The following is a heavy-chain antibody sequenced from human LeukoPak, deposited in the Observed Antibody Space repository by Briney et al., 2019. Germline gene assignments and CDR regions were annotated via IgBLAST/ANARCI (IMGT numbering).Heavy chain of an antibody. CDR2: ISAYNGNT. Sequence: ASVKVSCKASGYTFTSYGISWVRQAPGQGLEWMGWISAYNGNTNYAQKLQGRVTMTTDTSTSTAYMKLRSLRSDDTAVYYCARQDCSGGSCYLFDYWGQGTLVTVSS. CDR1: GYTFTSYG. CDR3: ARQDCSGGSCYLFDY. D-gene: IGHD2-15*01. V-gene: IGHV1-18*01. J-gene: IGHJ4*02.